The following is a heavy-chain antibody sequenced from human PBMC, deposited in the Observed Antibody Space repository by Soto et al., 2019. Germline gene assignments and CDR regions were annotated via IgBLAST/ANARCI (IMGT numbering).Heavy chain of an antibody. CDR3: ARDGGCTNGVCYTTSYYYYYGMDV. V-gene: IGHV1-69*13. D-gene: IGHD2-8*01. J-gene: IGHJ6*02. CDR2: IIPIFGTA. Sequence: SVKVSCKASGGTFSSYAISWVRQAPGQGLEWMGGIIPIFGTANYAQKFQGRVTITADESTSTAYMELSSLRSEDTAVYYCARDGGCTNGVCYTTSYYYYYGMDVWGQGTTVTVSS. CDR1: GGTFSSYA.